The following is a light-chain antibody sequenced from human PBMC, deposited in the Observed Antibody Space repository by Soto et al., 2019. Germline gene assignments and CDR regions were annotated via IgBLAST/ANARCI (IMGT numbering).Light chain of an antibody. J-gene: IGKJ1*01. V-gene: IGKV3-20*01. CDR1: QHVNSND. Sequence: EIVLTQSPGTLSLSPGERATLSCRASQHVNSNDIAWYQQKPGQAPTLLIFGASIRATGIPDRFSGSGSGTDFTLTISRLEPEDFAVYHCQQYGISPTTFGQGTKVEIK. CDR2: GAS. CDR3: QQYGISPTT.